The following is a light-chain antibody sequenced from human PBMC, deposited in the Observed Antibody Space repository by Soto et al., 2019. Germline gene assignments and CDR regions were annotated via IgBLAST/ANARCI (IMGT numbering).Light chain of an antibody. CDR1: QGIRSS. CDR2: AAS. CDR3: QRRDSYPLT. V-gene: IGKV1-9*01. Sequence: IQLTQSPSSLSASVGDRVTITCRASQGIRSSLTWYQQKPGTAPKPLIYAASTLQSGVPSRFSGSGSGTDFTLTISSLQTEDFATYYCQRRDSYPLTFGGGTKVEIK. J-gene: IGKJ4*01.